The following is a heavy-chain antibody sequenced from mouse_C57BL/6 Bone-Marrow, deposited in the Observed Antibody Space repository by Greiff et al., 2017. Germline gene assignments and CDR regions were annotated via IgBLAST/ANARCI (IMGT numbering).Heavy chain of an antibody. Sequence: QVQLQQPGAELVMPGASVKLSCKASGYTFTSYWVHWVKQRPGQGLEWIGEIDPSDSYTNYNQKFKGKSTLTVDKSSSTASMQLSSLTSEDSAVYYCAREGDYNYGPWFAYWGRGTLVTVSA. CDR2: IDPSDSYT. CDR1: GYTFTSYW. J-gene: IGHJ3*01. V-gene: IGHV1-69*01. D-gene: IGHD1-1*01. CDR3: AREGDYNYGPWFAY.